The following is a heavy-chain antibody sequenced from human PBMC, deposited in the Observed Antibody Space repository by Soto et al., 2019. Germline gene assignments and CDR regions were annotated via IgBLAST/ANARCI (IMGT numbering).Heavy chain of an antibody. CDR2: TSWNSGSI. J-gene: IGHJ6*02. Sequence: GGSLRLSCAASGFTFDDYAMHWVRQAPGKGLEWVSGTSWNSGSIGYADSVKGRFTISRDNAKNSLYLQMNSLRAEDTALYYCVKYCDDDNLTGYTYWGQGTTVTVSS. CDR3: VKYCDDDNLTGYTY. CDR1: GFTFDDYA. D-gene: IGHD3-9*01. V-gene: IGHV3-9*01.